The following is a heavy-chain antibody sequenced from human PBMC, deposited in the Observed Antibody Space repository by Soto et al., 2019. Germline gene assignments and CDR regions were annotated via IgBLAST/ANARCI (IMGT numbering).Heavy chain of an antibody. CDR3: AKDRETCARRYYYYYGMDA. CDR1: GCTFSSYG. CDR2: ISYDGSNK. V-gene: IGHV3-30*18. Sequence: QVQLVESGGGVVQPGRFLRLSCAASGCTFSSYGMHWVRQAPGKGLEWVAVISYDGSNKYYADSVKGRFTISRDNSKNTLYLQMNSLRAEDTAVYYCAKDRETCARRYYYYYGMDAWGQGTTVTVSS. J-gene: IGHJ6*02.